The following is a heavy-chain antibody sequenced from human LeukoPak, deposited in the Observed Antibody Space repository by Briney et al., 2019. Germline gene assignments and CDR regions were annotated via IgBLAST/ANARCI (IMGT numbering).Heavy chain of an antibody. J-gene: IGHJ4*02. V-gene: IGHV1-2*02. Sequence: ASVTVSCKASGYTFTGHYMYWVRQAPGQGLEWMGWINPNSGDTNYAQKFQGRGTMTRDTSISTAYMELSRLRSDDTAVYYCARVDEDGFDYWGQGTLVTVSS. CDR3: ARVDEDGFDY. CDR2: INPNSGDT. CDR1: GYTFTGHY.